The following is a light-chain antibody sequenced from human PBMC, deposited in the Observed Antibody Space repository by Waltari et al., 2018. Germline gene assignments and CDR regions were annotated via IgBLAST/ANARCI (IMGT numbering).Light chain of an antibody. CDR3: QQYDGIVVT. V-gene: IGKV3-20*01. Sequence: EIVLTQSPGTLSLSPGARATLSCRSSQTVSTIALRWYQQKPGQAPRVLIYSTYNRATGIPDRFSGSGSGTDFTLTINRLAPEDFAMYYCQQYDGIVVTFGGGTKVEI. J-gene: IGKJ4*01. CDR2: STY. CDR1: QTVSTIA.